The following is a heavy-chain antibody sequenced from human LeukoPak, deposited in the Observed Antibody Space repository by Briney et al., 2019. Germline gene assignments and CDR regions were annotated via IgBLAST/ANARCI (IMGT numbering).Heavy chain of an antibody. CDR3: ARPRFRDYYDSSGYHFDY. CDR1: GFTFSSYA. CDR2: ISGSGGST. J-gene: IGHJ4*02. Sequence: GGSLRLSCAASGFTFSSYAMSWVRQAPGKGLEWVSAISGSGGSTYYADSVKGRFTISRDNAKNSLYLQMNSLRAEDTAVYYCARPRFRDYYDSSGYHFDYWGQGTLVTVSS. V-gene: IGHV3-23*01. D-gene: IGHD3-22*01.